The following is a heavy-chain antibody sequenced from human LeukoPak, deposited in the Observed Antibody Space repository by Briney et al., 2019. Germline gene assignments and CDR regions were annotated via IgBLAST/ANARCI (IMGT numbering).Heavy chain of an antibody. D-gene: IGHD2-21*02. CDR1: GFTVSSHY. J-gene: IGHJ3*01. CDR2: LYSDGTT. V-gene: IGHV3-66*01. Sequence: GGSLRLSCAASGFTVSSHYMNWVRQAPGKGLQWVSVLYSDGTTYYADSVKGRFTISRDNSRSTLYLLMNSLRAEDTAVYFCARVAYYRVTANQITDAFDVWGRGTAVTVSS. CDR3: ARVAYYRVTANQITDAFDV.